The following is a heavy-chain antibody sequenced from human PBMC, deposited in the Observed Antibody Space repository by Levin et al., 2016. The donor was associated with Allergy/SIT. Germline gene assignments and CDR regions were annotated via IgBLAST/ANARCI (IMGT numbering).Heavy chain of an antibody. D-gene: IGHD6-13*01. CDR1: GYTFTSYD. Sequence: VKVSCKASGYTFTSYDINWVRQATGQGLEWMGWMNPNSGNTGYAQKFQGRVTMTRNTSISTAYMELSSLRSEDTAVYYCARCTYSSSWNYYYYGMDVWGQGTTVTVSS. J-gene: IGHJ6*02. CDR3: ARCTYSSSWNYYYYGMDV. V-gene: IGHV1-8*01. CDR2: MNPNSGNT.